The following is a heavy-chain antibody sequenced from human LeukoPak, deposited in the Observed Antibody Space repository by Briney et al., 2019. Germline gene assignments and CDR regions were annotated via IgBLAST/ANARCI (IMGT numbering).Heavy chain of an antibody. J-gene: IGHJ4*02. V-gene: IGHV4-59*10. CDR1: GGSFSGYY. CDR3: ASFLYSGSYYVDY. Sequence: SETLSLTCAVYGGSFSGYYWSWIRQPAGKGLEWIGRIYTSGSTNYNPSLKSRVTISVDTSKNQFSLKLSSVTAADTAVYYCASFLYSGSYYVDYWGQGTLVTVSS. D-gene: IGHD1-26*01. CDR2: IYTSGST.